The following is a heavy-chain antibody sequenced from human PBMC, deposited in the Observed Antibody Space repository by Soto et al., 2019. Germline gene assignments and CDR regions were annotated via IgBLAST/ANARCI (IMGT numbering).Heavy chain of an antibody. J-gene: IGHJ4*02. Sequence: ASVKVSCKASGYTFTSYGISWVRQAPGQGLEWMGWISAYNGNTNYAQKLQGRVTMTTDTSTSTAYMELRSLRSDDTAVYYCARVPRDFDWLPHLDYWGQGTLVTVSS. CDR2: ISAYNGNT. V-gene: IGHV1-18*01. D-gene: IGHD3-9*01. CDR1: GYTFTSYG. CDR3: ARVPRDFDWLPHLDY.